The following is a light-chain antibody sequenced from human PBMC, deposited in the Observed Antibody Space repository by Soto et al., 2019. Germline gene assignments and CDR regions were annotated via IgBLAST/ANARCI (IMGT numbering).Light chain of an antibody. CDR1: QSISNY. V-gene: IGKV3-11*01. CDR2: DAS. CDR3: QQRSNWPPIT. Sequence: EIGWTQSPDTLSLAPGERATLSCRASQSISNYLAWYQQKPGQAPRLLIYDASNRATGIPARFSGSGSGTDFTLTISSLEPEDFAVYYCQQRSNWPPITFGQGTKVDIK. J-gene: IGKJ1*01.